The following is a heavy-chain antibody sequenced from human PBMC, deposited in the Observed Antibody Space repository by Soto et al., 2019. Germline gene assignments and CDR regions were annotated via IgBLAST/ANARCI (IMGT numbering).Heavy chain of an antibody. CDR2: IYSGGNT. CDR3: ARVEAAGTDYYYYYMDV. Sequence: GGSLRLSCAASGFTVSSNYMSWVRQAPGKGLEWVSVIYSGGNTNYAQKLQGRVTMTTDTSTSTAYMELRSLRSDDTAVYYCARVEAAGTDYYYYYMDVWGKGTTVTVSS. D-gene: IGHD6-13*01. CDR1: GFTVSSNY. J-gene: IGHJ6*03. V-gene: IGHV3-53*05.